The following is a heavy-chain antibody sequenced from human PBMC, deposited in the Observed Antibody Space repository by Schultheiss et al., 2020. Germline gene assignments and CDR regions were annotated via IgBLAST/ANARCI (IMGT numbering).Heavy chain of an antibody. V-gene: IGHV4-59*01. Sequence: SETLSLTCTVSGGSISSYYWSWIRQPPGKGLEWIGYIYYSGSTNYNPSLKSRVTISVDTSKNQFSLKLSSVTAADTAVYYCASGGRYCSGGSCYHRYFDYWGQGTLVTVSS. CDR2: IYYSGST. J-gene: IGHJ4*02. CDR3: ASGGRYCSGGSCYHRYFDY. D-gene: IGHD2-15*01. CDR1: GGSISSYY.